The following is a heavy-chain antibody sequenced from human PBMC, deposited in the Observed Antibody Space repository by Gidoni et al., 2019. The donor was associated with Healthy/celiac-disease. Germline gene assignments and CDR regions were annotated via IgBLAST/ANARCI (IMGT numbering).Heavy chain of an antibody. V-gene: IGHV3-15*01. Sequence: VQLVESGGGLVKPGGSLRLPCAASGFTFSNAWMSWVRQAPGKGREWVGRIKSKTDGGTTDYAAPVKGRFTISRDDSKNTLYLQMNSLKTEDTAVYYCTTGPGSYYRYYFDYWCQGTLVTVSS. CDR2: IKSKTDGGTT. CDR3: TTGPGSYYRYYFDY. J-gene: IGHJ4*02. CDR1: GFTFSNAW. D-gene: IGHD3-10*01.